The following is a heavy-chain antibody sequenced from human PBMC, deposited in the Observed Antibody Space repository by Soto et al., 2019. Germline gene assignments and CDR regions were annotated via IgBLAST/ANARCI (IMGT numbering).Heavy chain of an antibody. J-gene: IGHJ4*02. D-gene: IGHD2-15*01. V-gene: IGHV3-23*01. Sequence: SGGSLRLSXAASGFTFSSYAMSWVRQAPGKGLEWVSAISGSGGSTYYADSVKGRFTISRDNSKNTLYLQMNSLRAEDTAVYYCAKPISVGPRQIQAFDYWGQGTLVTVSS. CDR3: AKPISVGPRQIQAFDY. CDR1: GFTFSSYA. CDR2: ISGSGGST.